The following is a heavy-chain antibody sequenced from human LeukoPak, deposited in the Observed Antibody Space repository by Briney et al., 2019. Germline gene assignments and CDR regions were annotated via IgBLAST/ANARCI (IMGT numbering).Heavy chain of an antibody. J-gene: IGHJ5*02. Sequence: SETLSLTCTVSGGSLSSSSYFWGWIRQPPGKGLEWIGSIFYSGSTYYNPSLNSRVTISIDTSKNQFSLRLSSVTAADTAVYYCAREWFGELSSPWFDPWGQGTLVSVSS. CDR3: AREWFGELSSPWFDP. CDR1: GGSLSSSSYF. D-gene: IGHD3-10*01. CDR2: IFYSGST. V-gene: IGHV4-39*02.